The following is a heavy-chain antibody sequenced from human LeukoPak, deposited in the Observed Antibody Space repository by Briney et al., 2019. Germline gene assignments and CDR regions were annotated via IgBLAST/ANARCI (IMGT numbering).Heavy chain of an antibody. Sequence: SETLSLTCTVSGGSISNYYWSWIRHPPGKRLEWIGYIYYSGSPNYSPSLKSRVTMSLDTSRNQFSLKLSSVTAADTAVYYCTRTSASTAIDYWGPGTLVTVSS. CDR1: GGSISNYY. CDR3: TRTSASTAIDY. CDR2: IYYSGSP. V-gene: IGHV4-59*01. D-gene: IGHD4-17*01. J-gene: IGHJ4*02.